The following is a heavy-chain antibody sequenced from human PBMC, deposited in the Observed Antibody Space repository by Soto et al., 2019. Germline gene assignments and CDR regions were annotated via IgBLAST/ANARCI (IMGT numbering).Heavy chain of an antibody. CDR3: ASFGVASMHWFDP. J-gene: IGHJ5*02. CDR2: IDYSGNT. CDR1: GVSITSGDYY. Sequence: QVQLQESGPGLAETLSLTCTVSGVSITSGDYYWNWIRQPPGKGLEWIGNIDYSGNTYYNPSLKSRLSISLDPSKNQFPLKLRSVTAADTAVYYCASFGVASMHWFDPWGQGPLVTVSS. V-gene: IGHV4-30-4*01. D-gene: IGHD3-3*01.